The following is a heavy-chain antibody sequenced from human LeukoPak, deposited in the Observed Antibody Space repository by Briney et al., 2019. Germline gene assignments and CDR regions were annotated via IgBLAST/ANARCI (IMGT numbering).Heavy chain of an antibody. Sequence: PSETLSLTCTVSGCSISSYYWSWIRQPPGKGLEWIGYIYTSGSTNYNPSLKSRVTTSVDTTKNQFFFKLSSMTTADATVYYCGRHRDWDFWSGYDFDYWGQGTLVTVSS. D-gene: IGHD3-3*01. CDR1: GCSISSYY. J-gene: IGHJ4*02. CDR3: GRHRDWDFWSGYDFDY. V-gene: IGHV4-4*09. CDR2: IYTSGST.